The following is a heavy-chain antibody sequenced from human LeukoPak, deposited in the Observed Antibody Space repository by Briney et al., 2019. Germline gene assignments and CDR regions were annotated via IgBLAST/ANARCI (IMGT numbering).Heavy chain of an antibody. Sequence: ASLKVSCKASGYPFTGYYIHWVRQAPGQGLEWMGWINPDSAVTHFAQKFQDRVTMTRDTSISTAYMELSSLGYDDTAVYFCARDLRGLGDYYDYWGQGTLITVTS. CDR3: ARDLRGLGDYYDY. J-gene: IGHJ4*02. CDR2: INPDSAVT. V-gene: IGHV1-2*02. CDR1: GYPFTGYY. D-gene: IGHD3-10*01.